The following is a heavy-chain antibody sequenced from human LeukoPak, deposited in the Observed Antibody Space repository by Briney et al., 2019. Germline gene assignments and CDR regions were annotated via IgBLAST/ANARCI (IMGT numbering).Heavy chain of an antibody. CDR1: EFTVSSYS. J-gene: IGHJ4*02. V-gene: IGHV3-21*01. Sequence: GSLRLSCAVSEFTVSSYSMNWVRQAPGKGLEWVSSISSSSSYIYYADSVKGRFTISRDNAKNSLYLQMNSLRAEDTAVYYCARGTAAGMGYWGQGTLVTVSS. CDR3: ARGTAAGMGY. CDR2: ISSSSSYI. D-gene: IGHD6-13*01.